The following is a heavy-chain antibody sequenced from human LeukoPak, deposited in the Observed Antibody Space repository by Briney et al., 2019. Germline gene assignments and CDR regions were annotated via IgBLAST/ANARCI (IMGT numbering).Heavy chain of an antibody. CDR1: GGSISSSSYY. J-gene: IGHJ6*02. Sequence: SETLSLTCTVSGGSISSSSYYWGWIRQPPGKGLEWIGSIYHSGSTYYNPSLKSRVTISVDRSKNQFSLKLSSVTAADTAVYYCARVRFYPYGMDVWGQGTTVTVSS. V-gene: IGHV4-39*07. CDR3: ARVRFYPYGMDV. CDR2: IYHSGST.